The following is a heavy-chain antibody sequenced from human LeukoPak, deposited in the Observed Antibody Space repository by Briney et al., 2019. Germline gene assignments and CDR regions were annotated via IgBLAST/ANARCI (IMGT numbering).Heavy chain of an antibody. CDR2: IYSGGYT. CDR1: GFTVSSNY. D-gene: IGHD6-13*01. J-gene: IGHJ4*02. Sequence: GGSLRLSCAASGFTVSSNYMSWVRQAPGRGLEWVSVIYSGGYTYYADSVKGRFTISRDNSKNTLYLQMNSLRAEDTAVYYCAGSSNWPGYFDYWGQGTLVTVSS. V-gene: IGHV3-53*01. CDR3: AGSSNWPGYFDY.